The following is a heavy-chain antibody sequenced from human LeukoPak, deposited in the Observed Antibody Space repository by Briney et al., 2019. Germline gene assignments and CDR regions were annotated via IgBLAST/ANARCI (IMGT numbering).Heavy chain of an antibody. CDR2: TYHSGST. V-gene: IGHV4-30-2*01. Sequence: SETLSLTCAVSAGSISSGGYSWSWIRQPPGKGLEWIGYTYHSGSTYYNPSLKSRVTISVDRSKNQFSLKLSSVTAADTAVYYCAAQGTTGDFDYWGQGTLVTVSS. CDR1: AGSISSGGYS. J-gene: IGHJ4*02. D-gene: IGHD4-17*01. CDR3: AAQGTTGDFDY.